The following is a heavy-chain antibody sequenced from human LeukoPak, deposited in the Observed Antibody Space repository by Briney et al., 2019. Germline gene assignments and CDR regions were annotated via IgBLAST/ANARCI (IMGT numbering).Heavy chain of an antibody. CDR2: LSLDTDRI. CDR3: TKDVTPGGADV. D-gene: IGHD4-17*01. Sequence: GGSLRLSCAVSGLNLNTYAIPWVRQTPRKGLEWDSGLSLDTDRIGYADSVKGRFTVSRDNTKNSVYLQMNSLTPEDSALYYCTKDVTPGGADVWGQGTTVTVSS. J-gene: IGHJ6*02. CDR1: GLNLNTYA. V-gene: IGHV3-9*01.